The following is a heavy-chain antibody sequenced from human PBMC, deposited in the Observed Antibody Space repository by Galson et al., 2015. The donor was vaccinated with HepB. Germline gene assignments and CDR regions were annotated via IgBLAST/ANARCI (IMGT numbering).Heavy chain of an antibody. CDR3: ARDLCSSTSCYYFDY. CDR1: GYTFTSYY. Sequence: SVKVSCKASGYTFTSYYMHWVRQAPGQGLEWMGIINPSGGSTSYAQKFQGRVTMTRDTSTSTAYMELSSLRSEDTAVYYCARDLCSSTSCYYFDYWGQGTLVTVSS. J-gene: IGHJ4*02. CDR2: INPSGGST. D-gene: IGHD2-2*01. V-gene: IGHV1-46*01.